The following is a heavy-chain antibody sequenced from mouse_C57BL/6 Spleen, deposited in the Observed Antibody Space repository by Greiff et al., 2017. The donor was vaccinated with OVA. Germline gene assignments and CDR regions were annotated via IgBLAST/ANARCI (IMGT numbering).Heavy chain of an antibody. CDR3: ARRGTGTWYFDV. Sequence: EVMLVESGGGLVQPGESLKLSCESNEYEFPSHDMSWVRKTPEKRLVLVAAINSDGGSTYYPETMERRFIISRDNTKKTLYLQMSSLRSEDTALYYCARRGTGTWYFDVWGTGTTVTVSS. CDR1: EYEFPSHD. D-gene: IGHD4-1*01. CDR2: INSDGGST. J-gene: IGHJ1*03. V-gene: IGHV5-2*01.